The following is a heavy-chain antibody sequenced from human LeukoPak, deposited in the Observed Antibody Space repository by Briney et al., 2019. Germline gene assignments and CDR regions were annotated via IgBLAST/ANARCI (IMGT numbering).Heavy chain of an antibody. CDR1: GFTLSLHW. J-gene: IGHJ5*02. Sequence: GGSLRLSCAASGFTLSLHWMTWVRQAPGKGLEWVANIKYTASETYYVDSVKGRFTISRDNAKNSVYLQMNSLRADDTAVYYCAAVSGPAYNYFDPWGQGTLVTVSS. CDR3: AAVSGPAYNYFDP. CDR2: IKYTASET. D-gene: IGHD1-20*01. V-gene: IGHV3-7*01.